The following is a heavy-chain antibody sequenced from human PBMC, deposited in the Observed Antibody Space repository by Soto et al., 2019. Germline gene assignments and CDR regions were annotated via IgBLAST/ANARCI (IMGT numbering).Heavy chain of an antibody. D-gene: IGHD3-10*01. Sequence: EVQLLESGGGLVQPGGSLRLSCPTSGLVFSTYDMSWVRQAPGKGPEWVSGISASGGRAFYADSVKGRFTISRDNSKNILFLDMNSLRTEDTAVYYCARRITMLRELFQTPGGLDVWGQGTTVIVSS. J-gene: IGHJ6*02. CDR2: ISASGGRA. CDR3: ARRITMLRELFQTPGGLDV. CDR1: GLVFSTYD. V-gene: IGHV3-23*01.